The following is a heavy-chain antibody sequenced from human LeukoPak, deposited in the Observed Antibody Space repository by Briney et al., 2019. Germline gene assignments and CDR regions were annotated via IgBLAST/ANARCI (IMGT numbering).Heavy chain of an antibody. CDR1: GGPFRGYY. J-gene: IGHJ4*02. Sequence: SETLSLTCAVFGGPFRGYYWSRIRQPPGKGLGWIGEINHSGSTKYNPSLKSRVTISVDTSKNQFSLKLSSVTAADTAVYYCARRRGYFPHTLGPTDYWGQGTLVTVSS. D-gene: IGHD1-26*01. V-gene: IGHV4-34*01. CDR2: INHSGST. CDR3: ARRRGYFPHTLGPTDY.